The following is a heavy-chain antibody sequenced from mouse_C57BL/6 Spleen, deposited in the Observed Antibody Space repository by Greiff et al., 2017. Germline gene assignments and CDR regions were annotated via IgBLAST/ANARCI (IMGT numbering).Heavy chain of an antibody. V-gene: IGHV1-62-2*01. Sequence: QVQLQQSGAELVKPGASVKLSCKASGYTFTEYTIHWVKQRSGQGLEWIGWFYPGSGSIKYNEKFKDKATLTADKSSSPVYMEISRVTSEASAFYFCARHERSTTAPLPWCAYWGQGTLVTVSA. CDR2: FYPGSGSI. CDR1: GYTFTEYT. J-gene: IGHJ3*01. CDR3: ARHERSTTAPLPWCAY. D-gene: IGHD1-2*01.